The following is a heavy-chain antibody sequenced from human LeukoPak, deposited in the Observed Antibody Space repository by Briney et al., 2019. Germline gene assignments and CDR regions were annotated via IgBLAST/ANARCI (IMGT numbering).Heavy chain of an antibody. Sequence: ASVKVSCKASGYTFTGYYMHWVRQAPGQGLEWMGWINPNSGGTNYAQKFQGRVTMTGDTSISTAYMELSRLRSDDTAVYYCARAKLGIVVVMRFEYWGQGTLVTVSS. D-gene: IGHD3-22*01. CDR3: ARAKLGIVVVMRFEY. V-gene: IGHV1-2*02. CDR1: GYTFTGYY. J-gene: IGHJ4*02. CDR2: INPNSGGT.